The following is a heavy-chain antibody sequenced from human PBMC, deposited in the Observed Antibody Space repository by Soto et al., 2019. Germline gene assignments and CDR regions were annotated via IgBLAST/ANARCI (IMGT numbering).Heavy chain of an antibody. D-gene: IGHD2-15*01. Sequence: SVKVSCKASGFTFTSSAMQWVRQARGQRLEWIGWIVVGSGNTNYAQKFQERVTITRDMSTSTAYMELSSLRSEDTAVYYCAADKGFREYCSGGSCLYYYYYMDVWGKGTTVTVSS. CDR3: AADKGFREYCSGGSCLYYYYYMDV. CDR2: IVVGSGNT. J-gene: IGHJ6*03. CDR1: GFTFTSSA. V-gene: IGHV1-58*02.